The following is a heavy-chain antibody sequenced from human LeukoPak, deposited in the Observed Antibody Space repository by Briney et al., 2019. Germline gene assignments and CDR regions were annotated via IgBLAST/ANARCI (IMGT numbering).Heavy chain of an antibody. CDR2: INPNSGGT. CDR1: GYTFTGYY. V-gene: IGHV1-2*02. J-gene: IGHJ4*02. CDR3: ARLDVAAQLLVD. Sequence: ASVKVSCKASGYTFTGYYMHWVRQAPGQGLEWMGWINPNSGGTNYAQKFQGRATMTRDTSISTAYMELSRLRPDDTAVYYCARLDVAAQLLVDWGQGTLVTVSS. D-gene: IGHD6-6*01.